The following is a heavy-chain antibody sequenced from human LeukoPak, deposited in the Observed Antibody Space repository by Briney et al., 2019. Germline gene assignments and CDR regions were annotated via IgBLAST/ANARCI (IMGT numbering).Heavy chain of an antibody. CDR2: IKPDGSAE. D-gene: IGHD6-13*01. Sequence: GGSLRLSCATSGFTFSSNWMSWVRNVPGRGLDWVANIKPDGSAEYYAASVKGRFTVSRDNAKNSLYLQMNSLRVEDTAVYYCARANNSSWHNWGQGTLVTVSS. CDR1: GFTFSSNW. V-gene: IGHV3-7*01. CDR3: ARANNSSWHN. J-gene: IGHJ4*02.